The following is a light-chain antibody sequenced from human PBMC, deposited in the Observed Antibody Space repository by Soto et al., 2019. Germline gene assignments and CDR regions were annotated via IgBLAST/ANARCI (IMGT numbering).Light chain of an antibody. CDR2: VAS. Sequence: DIQMTQSPSSVSASVGDRVTITCRASQGIDNWLAWYQQKPGKAPKLLIYVASNLQSGVPSRFSGSGSGTEFTLTISRLEPEDFAVYYCQQYVSSPWAFGQGTKVEI. CDR1: QGIDNW. CDR3: QQYVSSPWA. V-gene: IGKV1-12*01. J-gene: IGKJ1*01.